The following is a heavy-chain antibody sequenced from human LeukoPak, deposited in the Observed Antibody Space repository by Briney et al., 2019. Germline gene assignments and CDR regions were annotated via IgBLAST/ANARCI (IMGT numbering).Heavy chain of an antibody. J-gene: IGHJ5*02. CDR3: ARSEDCGSSSCYWFDP. D-gene: IGHD2-2*01. V-gene: IGHV4-34*01. Sequence: SETLSLTCAVYGGSLSGYYWSWIRQSPGKGLEWIGEINRGGITKYNPSLKSRVTISLGTSYNQFSLKLTSVTAADTAMYYCARSEDCGSSSCYWFDPWGQGTLVAVSS. CDR2: INRGGIT. CDR1: GGSLSGYY.